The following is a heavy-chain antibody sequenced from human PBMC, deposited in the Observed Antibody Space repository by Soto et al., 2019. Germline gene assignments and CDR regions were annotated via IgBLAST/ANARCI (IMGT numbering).Heavy chain of an antibody. CDR1: GYTFTSYG. J-gene: IGHJ4*02. CDR2: ISAYNGNT. D-gene: IGHD5-18*01. CDR3: ARFGSVDTAMGN. V-gene: IGHV1-18*01. Sequence: QVQLVQSGAEVKKPGASVKVSCKASGYTFTSYGISWVRQAPGQGLEWMGWISAYNGNTNYAQKLQGRXXMXTXXSTSTAYMELRSLRSDDTAVYYCARFGSVDTAMGNWGQGTLVTVSS.